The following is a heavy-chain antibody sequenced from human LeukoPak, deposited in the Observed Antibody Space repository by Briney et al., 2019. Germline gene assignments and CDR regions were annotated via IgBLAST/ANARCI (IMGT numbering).Heavy chain of an antibody. V-gene: IGHV4-38-2*02. CDR2: IYHSGST. D-gene: IGHD1-14*01. CDR3: ARRLLTAYSLDY. J-gene: IGHJ4*02. CDR1: GYSISSGYY. Sequence: PSETLSLTCTVSGYSISSGYYWGWIRQPPGKGLEWIGSIYHSGSTYYNPSLKSRVTISVDTSKNQFTLKLSAVTAADTAVYYCARRLLTAYSLDYWGQGTLVTVSS.